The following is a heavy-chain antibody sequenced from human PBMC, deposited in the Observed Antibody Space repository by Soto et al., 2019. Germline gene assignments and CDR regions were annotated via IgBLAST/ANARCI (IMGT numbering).Heavy chain of an antibody. V-gene: IGHV3-23*01. CDR1: GFTFNNYA. Sequence: SGGSLRLSCAASGFTFNNYAMTWVRQAPGKGLEWVSTVYNSGDITHYADSVKGRFTISRDNSKNTLFLQMTSLRVEDTALYYCLADPNWFDRWGQGTMVTVSS. CDR3: LADPNWFDR. CDR2: VYNSGDIT. J-gene: IGHJ5*02.